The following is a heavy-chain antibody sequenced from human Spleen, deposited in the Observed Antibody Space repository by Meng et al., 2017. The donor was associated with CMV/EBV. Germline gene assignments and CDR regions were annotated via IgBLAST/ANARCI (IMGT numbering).Heavy chain of an antibody. CDR1: GGSISSYY. J-gene: IGHJ5*02. CDR2: IYYSGST. D-gene: IGHD2-2*01. Sequence: SETLSLTCTVSGGSISSYYWSWIRQPPGKGLEWIGYIYYSGSTNYNPSLKSRVTISVDTSKNQFSLKLSSVTAADTAVYYCARVVVPAVNWFDPWGQGTLVTVSS. CDR3: ARVVVPAVNWFDP. V-gene: IGHV4-59*12.